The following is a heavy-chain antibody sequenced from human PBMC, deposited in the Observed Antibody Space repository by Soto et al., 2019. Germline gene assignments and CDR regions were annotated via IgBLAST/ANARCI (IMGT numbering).Heavy chain of an antibody. V-gene: IGHV1-69*02. Sequence: ASVKVSCKASGGTYSRYTISWVRQAPGQGLEWMGRIIPILGIANYAQKFQGRVTITADKSTSTAYMELSSLRSEDTAVYYCARGGSSSSFDYWGQGTLVTVSS. J-gene: IGHJ4*02. CDR2: IIPILGIA. D-gene: IGHD6-6*01. CDR1: GGTYSRYT. CDR3: ARGGSSSSFDY.